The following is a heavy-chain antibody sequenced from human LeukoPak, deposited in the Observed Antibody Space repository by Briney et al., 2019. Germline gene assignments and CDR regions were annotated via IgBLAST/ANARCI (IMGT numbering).Heavy chain of an antibody. CDR3: AKGPMVRGVKFDY. CDR1: GFTFSSHG. D-gene: IGHD3-10*01. J-gene: IGHJ4*02. Sequence: GGSLRLSCAASGFTFSSHGMSWVRQAPGKGLEWVSTISGSGDYTYYADSVKGRFTISRDNSKNTLYLQMNSLRAEDTAVYYCAKGPMVRGVKFDYWGQGTLVTVSS. CDR2: ISGSGDYT. V-gene: IGHV3-23*01.